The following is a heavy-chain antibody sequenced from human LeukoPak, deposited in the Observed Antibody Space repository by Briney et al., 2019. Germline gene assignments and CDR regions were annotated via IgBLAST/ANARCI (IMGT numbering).Heavy chain of an antibody. V-gene: IGHV4-30-2*01. CDR1: GGSISIGGYS. J-gene: IGHJ5*02. CDR2: IYHSGST. CDR3: ARGATIFGVASNWFDP. D-gene: IGHD3-3*01. Sequence: PSETLSLTCAVSGGSISIGGYSWSWIRQPPGKGLEWIGYIYHSGSTYYNPSLKSRVTISVDRSKNQFSLKLSSVTAADTAVYYCARGATIFGVASNWFDPWGQGTLVTVSS.